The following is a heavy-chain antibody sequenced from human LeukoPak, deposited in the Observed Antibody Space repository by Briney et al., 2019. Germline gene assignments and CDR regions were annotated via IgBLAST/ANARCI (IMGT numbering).Heavy chain of an antibody. Sequence: ALVKVSCKVSGYTLTELSMHWVRQAPGKGLEWMGGFDPEDGETIYAQKFQGRVTMTEDTSTDTAYMELSSLRSEDTAVYYCATQGIAAAGTLDYWGQGTLVTVSS. CDR3: ATQGIAAAGTLDY. D-gene: IGHD6-13*01. CDR1: GYTLTELS. J-gene: IGHJ4*02. V-gene: IGHV1-24*01. CDR2: FDPEDGET.